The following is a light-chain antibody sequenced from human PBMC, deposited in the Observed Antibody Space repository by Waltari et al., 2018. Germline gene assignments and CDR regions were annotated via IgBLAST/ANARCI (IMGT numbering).Light chain of an antibody. CDR2: GTS. Sequence: DIQMTQSPSSLSASVGARVTITCRASQDISNYLAWYQQKPGKVPKLLIYGTSTSQPGVPSRFSGSGSGTDYTLTISSLQPEDVATYYCQKYNSEPLTFGPGTRVDIK. J-gene: IGKJ3*01. CDR3: QKYNSEPLT. CDR1: QDISNY. V-gene: IGKV1-27*01.